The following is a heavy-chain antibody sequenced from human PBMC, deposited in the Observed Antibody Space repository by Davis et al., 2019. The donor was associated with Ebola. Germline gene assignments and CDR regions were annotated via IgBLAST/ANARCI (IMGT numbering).Heavy chain of an antibody. Sequence: GESLKIPCAASGFTFSNHGISWVPQAPGKGLEWVAAIMVTRGSTHYADSVKGRFTISRYNSKNTLILQMNSLRAEDTAIYYCAKEELKVFDYWGQRTLVTVSS. CDR1: GFTFSNHG. CDR2: IMVTRGST. V-gene: IGHV3-23*01. J-gene: IGHJ4*02. CDR3: AKEELKVFDY. D-gene: IGHD3-10*01.